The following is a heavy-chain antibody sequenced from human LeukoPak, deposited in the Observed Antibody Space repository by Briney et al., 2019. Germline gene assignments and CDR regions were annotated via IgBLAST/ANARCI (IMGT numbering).Heavy chain of an antibody. V-gene: IGHV3-23*01. J-gene: IGHJ4*02. Sequence: GGSLRLSCAASGFTFSSYAMSWVRQAPGKGLEWVSDVSGSGVRTYYADSVKGRFTISRDNSKNTLYLQMNSLRGEDTAVYYCAKIGGGTLREGWDYWGQGTLVTVSS. D-gene: IGHD2-21*01. CDR2: VSGSGVRT. CDR3: AKIGGGTLREGWDY. CDR1: GFTFSSYA.